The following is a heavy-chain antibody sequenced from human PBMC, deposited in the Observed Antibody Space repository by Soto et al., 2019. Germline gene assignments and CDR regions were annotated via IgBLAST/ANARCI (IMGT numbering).Heavy chain of an antibody. CDR1: GDSVSNNRAA. V-gene: IGHV6-1*01. CDR2: TYYRSKWLN. CDR3: VRHTPAFHSALDL. Sequence: SQTLSLTCVISGDSVSNNRAAWNWIRQSPSRGLEWLGRTYYRSKWLNDYAVSMKGGLTISPDTSKNQFSLHLDSVAPDDTAMYYCVRHTPAFHSALDLWPQGTLVTFSS. J-gene: IGHJ5*02. D-gene: IGHD4-4*01.